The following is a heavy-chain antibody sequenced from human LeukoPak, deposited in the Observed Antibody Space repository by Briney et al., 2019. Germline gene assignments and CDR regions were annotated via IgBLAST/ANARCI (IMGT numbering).Heavy chain of an antibody. Sequence: GGSLRLSCAASGFTFSSYEMNWVRQAPGKGLEWVSAISGSGGSTYYADSVKGRFTISRDNSKNTLYLQMNSLRAEDTAVYYCAKGVTMVRGVNNHYYYYYMDVWGKGTTVTVSS. V-gene: IGHV3-23*01. CDR3: AKGVTMVRGVNNHYYYYYMDV. J-gene: IGHJ6*03. CDR2: ISGSGGST. D-gene: IGHD3-10*01. CDR1: GFTFSSYE.